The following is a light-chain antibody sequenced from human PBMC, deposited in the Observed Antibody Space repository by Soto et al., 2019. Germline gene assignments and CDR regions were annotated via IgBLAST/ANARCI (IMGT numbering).Light chain of an antibody. J-gene: IGLJ1*01. CDR1: SANIGNNF. CDR2: STD. CDR3: VAWDDSLSGLV. Sequence: QSVLTQPPSASGTPGQRVIISCSGTSANIGNNFVCWYQHLPGMAPKLLIYSTDQRPSGVPDRFSGSKSGISASLAISGLRSEDEADYYCVAWDDSLSGLVFGTGTKVTVL. V-gene: IGLV1-47*02.